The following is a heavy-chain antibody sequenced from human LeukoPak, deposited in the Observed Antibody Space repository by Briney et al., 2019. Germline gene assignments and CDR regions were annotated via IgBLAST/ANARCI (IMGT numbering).Heavy chain of an antibody. J-gene: IGHJ3*02. CDR1: GFTFSSYG. V-gene: IGHV3-33*06. D-gene: IGHD3-22*01. CDR3: AKDPIDYDNSGYYLDAFDI. Sequence: PGRSLRLSCAASGFTFSSYGMHWVRQAPGKGLEWVAVIWYDGSNKYYADSVKGRFTISRDNSKNTLYLQMNSLRAEDTAVYYCAKDPIDYDNSGYYLDAFDIWGQGTMVTVSS. CDR2: IWYDGSNK.